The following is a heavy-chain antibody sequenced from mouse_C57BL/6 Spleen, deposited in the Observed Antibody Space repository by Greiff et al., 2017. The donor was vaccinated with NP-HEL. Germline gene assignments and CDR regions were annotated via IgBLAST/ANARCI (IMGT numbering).Heavy chain of an antibody. CDR1: GYTFTSYW. Sequence: QVQLQQPGAELVRPGSSVKLSCKASGYTFTSYWMHWVKQRPIQGLEWIGNIDPSDSETHYNQKFKDKAKLTVDKSSSTADMQLSSLTSEDSAVYYCARGGGTTVVAGDYWGQGTSVTVSS. CDR2: IDPSDSET. D-gene: IGHD1-1*01. CDR3: ARGGGTTVVAGDY. J-gene: IGHJ4*01. V-gene: IGHV1-52*01.